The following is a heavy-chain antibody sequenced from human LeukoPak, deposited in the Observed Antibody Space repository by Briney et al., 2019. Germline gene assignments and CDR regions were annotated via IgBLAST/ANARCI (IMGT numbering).Heavy chain of an antibody. Sequence: GGSLRPSCTASGFTFRNYWMSWVRQAPGKGQEWVANIKQDGSEKYYVDSVKGRFTISRDNAKNLLYLQMKSLRAEDTAVYYCARDRTWWDYWGQGTLVTVSS. D-gene: IGHD2-15*01. V-gene: IGHV3-7*03. J-gene: IGHJ4*02. CDR3: ARDRTWWDY. CDR1: GFTFRNYW. CDR2: IKQDGSEK.